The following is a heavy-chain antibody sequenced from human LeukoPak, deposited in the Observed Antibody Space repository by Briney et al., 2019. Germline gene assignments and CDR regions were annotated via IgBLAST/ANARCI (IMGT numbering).Heavy chain of an antibody. D-gene: IGHD4-11*01. J-gene: IGHJ5*02. V-gene: IGHV4-31*03. CDR2: IYYSGST. Sequence: PSQTLSLTCTVSGGSISSGGYYWSWIRQHPGTGLEWIGYIYYSGSTYYNPSLKSRVTISVDTSKNQFSLKLSSVTAADTAVYYCAREGLDYRRWFDPWGQGTLVTVSS. CDR3: AREGLDYRRWFDP. CDR1: GGSISSGGYY.